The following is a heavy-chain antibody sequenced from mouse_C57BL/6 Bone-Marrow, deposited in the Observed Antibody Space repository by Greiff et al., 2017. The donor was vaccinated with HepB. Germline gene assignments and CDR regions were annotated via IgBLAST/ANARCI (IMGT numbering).Heavy chain of an antibody. CDR3: ARNYYGSSYGY. D-gene: IGHD1-1*01. J-gene: IGHJ2*01. CDR2: ILPGGGST. V-gene: IGHV1-9*01. Sequence: QVQLKESGAELMKPGASVKLSCKATGYTFTGYWIEWVKQRPGHGLEWIGEILPGGGSTNYNEKFKGKATFTADTSSNTAYMQLSSLTTEDSAIYYFARNYYGSSYGYWGQGTTLTVSS. CDR1: GYTFTGYW.